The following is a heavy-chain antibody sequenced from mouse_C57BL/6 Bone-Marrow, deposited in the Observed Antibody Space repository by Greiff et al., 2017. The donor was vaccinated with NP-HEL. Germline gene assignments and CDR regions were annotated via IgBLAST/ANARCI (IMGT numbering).Heavy chain of an antibody. Sequence: EVQRVESGGGLVKPGGSLTLSCAASGFTFSSYAMSWVRQTPEKRLEWVATISDGGSYTYYPDNVKGRFTISRDNAKNNLYLQMSHLKSEDTAMYYCARVQLRLYFDYWGQGTTLTVSS. J-gene: IGHJ2*01. V-gene: IGHV5-4*01. CDR1: GFTFSSYA. D-gene: IGHD3-2*02. CDR2: ISDGGSYT. CDR3: ARVQLRLYFDY.